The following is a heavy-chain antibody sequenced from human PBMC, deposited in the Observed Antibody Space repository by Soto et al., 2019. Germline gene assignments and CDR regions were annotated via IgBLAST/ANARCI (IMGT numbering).Heavy chain of an antibody. CDR2: INANSGGT. D-gene: IGHD6-19*01. CDR1: GYTFTSYV. Sequence: ASVKVSCKASGYTFTSYVIHWVRQAPGQRLEWMGWINANSGGTNYAQKFQGWVTMTRDTSISTAYMELSRLRSDDTAVYYCARGYFEQWLLSAYNYYYYGMDVWGQGTTVTVSS. J-gene: IGHJ6*02. V-gene: IGHV1-2*04. CDR3: ARGYFEQWLLSAYNYYYYGMDV.